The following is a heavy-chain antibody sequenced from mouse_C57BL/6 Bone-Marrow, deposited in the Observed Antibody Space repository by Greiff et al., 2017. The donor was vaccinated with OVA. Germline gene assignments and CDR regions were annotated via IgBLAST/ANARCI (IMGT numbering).Heavy chain of an antibody. CDR1: GYTFTDYY. Sequence: VQVVESGAELVRPGASVKLSCKASGYTFTDYYINWVKQRPGQGLEWIARIYPGSGNTYYNEKFKGKATLTAEKSSSTAYMQLSSLTSEDSAVYFCARPDYYGSSSWFAYWGQGTLVTVSA. CDR3: ARPDYYGSSSWFAY. V-gene: IGHV1-76*01. CDR2: IYPGSGNT. J-gene: IGHJ3*01. D-gene: IGHD1-1*01.